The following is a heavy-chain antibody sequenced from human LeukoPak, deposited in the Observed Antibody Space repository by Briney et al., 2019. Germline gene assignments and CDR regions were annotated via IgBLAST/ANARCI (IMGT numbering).Heavy chain of an antibody. J-gene: IGHJ4*02. CDR3: ARDPPAGMVVMFGGDY. Sequence: ASVKVSCKASGYTFTSYGISWVRQAPGQGREWMGWISSYNGNTNYAQKLQGRVTMTTDTYTSTAYMELRSLRSDDTAVYYCARDPPAGMVVMFGGDYWGQGTLVTVSS. D-gene: IGHD3-16*01. CDR2: ISSYNGNT. V-gene: IGHV1-18*01. CDR1: GYTFTSYG.